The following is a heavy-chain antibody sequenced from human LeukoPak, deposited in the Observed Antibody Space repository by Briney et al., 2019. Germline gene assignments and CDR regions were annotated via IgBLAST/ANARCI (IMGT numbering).Heavy chain of an antibody. J-gene: IGHJ4*02. CDR1: GFTFSSYA. V-gene: IGHV3-74*01. Sequence: GRSLRLSCPASGFTFSSYAMHWARQPPGKGLVWVSRVKSDGSRTSYADSVKGRFTISRDQARNTLYLQMNSLRAEDTAVYYCARDGFLCLVTGYLDYWGQGTPVTVSS. D-gene: IGHD5/OR15-5a*01. CDR2: VKSDGSRT. CDR3: ARDGFLCLVTGYLDY.